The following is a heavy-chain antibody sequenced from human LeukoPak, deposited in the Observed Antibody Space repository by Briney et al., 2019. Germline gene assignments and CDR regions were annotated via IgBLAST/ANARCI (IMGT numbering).Heavy chain of an antibody. Sequence: SETLSLTCTVSGGSISSGGYYWSWIRQHPGKGLEWIGYIYYSGSTYYNPSLKSRVTISVDTSKNQFSLKLSSVTAADTAVYYCARDRVGDILSAGMDVWGQGTTVTVSS. CDR3: ARDRVGDILSAGMDV. CDR1: GGSISSGGYY. D-gene: IGHD3-9*01. J-gene: IGHJ6*02. V-gene: IGHV4-31*03. CDR2: IYYSGST.